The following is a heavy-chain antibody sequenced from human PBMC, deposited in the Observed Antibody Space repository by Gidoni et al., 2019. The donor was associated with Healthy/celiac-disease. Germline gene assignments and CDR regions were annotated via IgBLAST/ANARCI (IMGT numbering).Heavy chain of an antibody. J-gene: IGHJ6*02. Sequence: QVQLVQSGAEVKTPGASVKVSCKASGYTFRSSGISWVLQAPGQGLEWMGWISAYNGNTNYAQKLQGRVTMTTDTSTSTAYMELRSLRSDDTAVYYCARDRIHCSSTSCYPDYYYYGMDVWGQGTTVTVSS. CDR3: ARDRIHCSSTSCYPDYYYYGMDV. V-gene: IGHV1-18*04. CDR2: ISAYNGNT. CDR1: GYTFRSSG. D-gene: IGHD2-2*01.